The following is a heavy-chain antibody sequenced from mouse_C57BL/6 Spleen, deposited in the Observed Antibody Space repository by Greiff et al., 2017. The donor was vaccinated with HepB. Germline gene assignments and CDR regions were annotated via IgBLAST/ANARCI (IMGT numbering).Heavy chain of an antibody. CDR3: ARDIYDGYYVNY. Sequence: VQLKQSGPELVKPGASVKMSCKASGYTFTDYNMHWVKQSHGKSLEWIGYINPNNGGTSYNQKFKGKATLTVNKSSSTAYMELRSLTSEDSAVYYCARDIYDGYYVNYWGQGTTLTVSS. V-gene: IGHV1-22*01. J-gene: IGHJ2*01. CDR2: INPNNGGT. D-gene: IGHD2-3*01. CDR1: GYTFTDYN.